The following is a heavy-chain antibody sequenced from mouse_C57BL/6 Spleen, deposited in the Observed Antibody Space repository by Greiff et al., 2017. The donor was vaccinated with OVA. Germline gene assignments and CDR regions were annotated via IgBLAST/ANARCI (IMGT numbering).Heavy chain of an antibody. CDR1: GYTFTDYE. CDR3: TRYYGYGGALFAY. V-gene: IGHV1-15*01. CDR2: IDPETGGT. Sequence: QVQLQQSGAELVRPGASVTLSCKASGYTFTDYEMHWVKQTPVHGLEWIGAIDPETGGTAYNQKFKGKAILTADKSSSTAYMELRSLTSEDSAVYYCTRYYGYGGALFAYWGQGTLVTVSA. D-gene: IGHD2-2*01. J-gene: IGHJ3*01.